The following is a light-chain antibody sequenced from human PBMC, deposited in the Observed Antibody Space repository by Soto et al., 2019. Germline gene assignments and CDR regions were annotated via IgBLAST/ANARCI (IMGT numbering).Light chain of an antibody. J-gene: IGLJ3*02. V-gene: IGLV1-44*01. CDR1: TSNIGINT. Sequence: QSVLTQPPSASGTPGQRVTISCSGSTSNIGINTVNWYQQVPGTAPKFLIYSNSERPSGVPERFSGSKSGTSASLAISGLQAEDEADYYCAAWDDRLNGPVFGGGTKVTVL. CDR2: SNS. CDR3: AAWDDRLNGPV.